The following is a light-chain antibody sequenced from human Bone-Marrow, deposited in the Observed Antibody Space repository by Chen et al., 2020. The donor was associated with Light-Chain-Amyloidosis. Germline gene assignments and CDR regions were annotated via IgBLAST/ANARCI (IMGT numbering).Light chain of an antibody. CDR3: QQLNSHPLT. V-gene: IGKV1-9*01. Sequence: DIQLTQSPSFLSASVGDRVTVTCRASQGIRGSLAWYQQKPGKAPKLLIYAASTLQSGVPSRLSGSISGTEFTLTVSSLQPEDSATYYCQQLNSHPLTFGGGTKVEIK. CDR1: QGIRGS. J-gene: IGKJ4*01. CDR2: AAS.